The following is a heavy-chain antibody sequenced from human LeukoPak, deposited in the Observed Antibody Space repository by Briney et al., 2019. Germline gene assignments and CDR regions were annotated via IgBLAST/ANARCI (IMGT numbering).Heavy chain of an antibody. D-gene: IGHD1-26*01. V-gene: IGHV1-46*01. CDR1: GYTFTSYY. Sequence: GASVKVSCKASGYTFTSYYMHWVRQAPGQGLEWMGIINPSGGSTSYAQKFQGRVTMTRDMSTSTVYMELSSLGSEDTAVYYCARAGRIVGATSRFLFDYWGQGTLVTVSS. CDR3: ARAGRIVGATSRFLFDY. CDR2: INPSGGST. J-gene: IGHJ4*02.